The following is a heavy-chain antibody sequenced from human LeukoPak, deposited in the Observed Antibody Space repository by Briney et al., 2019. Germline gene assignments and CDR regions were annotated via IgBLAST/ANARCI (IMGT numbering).Heavy chain of an antibody. D-gene: IGHD6-6*01. CDR1: AFIFSGHW. CDR3: ARGYGSSRGWY. CDR2: IKEDGSER. Sequence: GGSLRLSCEGSAFIFSGHWMNWVRQTPGKGLEWVASIKEDGSERQYVDSVKGRFSISRDNTKGSLFLQLNSLRAEDTAVYYCARGYGSSRGWYWGQGTLVTVSS. J-gene: IGHJ4*02. V-gene: IGHV3-7*03.